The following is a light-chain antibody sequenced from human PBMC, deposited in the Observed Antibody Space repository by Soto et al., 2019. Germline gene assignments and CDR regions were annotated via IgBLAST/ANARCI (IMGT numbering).Light chain of an antibody. V-gene: IGLV1-40*01. J-gene: IGLJ1*01. Sequence: QSVLTQPPSVSGAPGQRVTISCTGSSSNIGAGYDVNWYQQVPGAAPKLLVYGNTNRPSGVPDRISGSKSGTSASLAITGLQAEDEADYYCQSYDSSLTGDVFGTGTKVTVL. CDR3: QSYDSSLTGDV. CDR1: SSNIGAGYD. CDR2: GNT.